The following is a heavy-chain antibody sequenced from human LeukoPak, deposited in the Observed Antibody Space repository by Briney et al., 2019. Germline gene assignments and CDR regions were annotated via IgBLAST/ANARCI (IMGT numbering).Heavy chain of an antibody. Sequence: GGSLRLSCAASGFTFSSYGMHWVRQAPGKGLEWVAVIWYDGSNKYYADSVKGRFTISRDNSKNTLYLQMNSLRAEDTAVYYCARDHYYYDSSGYCFDYWGQGTLVTVSS. CDR2: IWYDGSNK. CDR1: GFTFSSYG. J-gene: IGHJ4*02. V-gene: IGHV3-33*01. D-gene: IGHD3-22*01. CDR3: ARDHYYYDSSGYCFDY.